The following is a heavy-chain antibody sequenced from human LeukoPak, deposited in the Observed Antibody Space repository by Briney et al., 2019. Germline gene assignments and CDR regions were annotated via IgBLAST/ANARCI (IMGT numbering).Heavy chain of an antibody. CDR2: MYYSGST. J-gene: IGHJ4*02. V-gene: IGHV4-59*01. CDR1: GGSMSSYY. D-gene: IGHD1-7*01. CDR3: AAGNYYFDY. Sequence: SETLSLTCTVSGGSMSSYYWSWIRQPPGKGLEWIGYMYYSGSTKYNPSLKSRVNISVDTSKNQFSLKLSSVTAADTAVYYFAAGNYYFDYWGQGTLVTVSS.